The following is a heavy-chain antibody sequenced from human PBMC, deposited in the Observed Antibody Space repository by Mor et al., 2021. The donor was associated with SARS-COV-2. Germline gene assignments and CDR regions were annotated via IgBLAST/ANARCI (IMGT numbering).Heavy chain of an antibody. Sequence: TNYAQKFKGRVAMTRDPSTSTAYMELSRLRSDDTAVYYCARARMRYGDYWGQGTLVTVSS. D-gene: IGHD2-15*01. CDR2: T. V-gene: IGHV1-2*02. J-gene: IGHJ4*02. CDR3: ARARMRYGDY.